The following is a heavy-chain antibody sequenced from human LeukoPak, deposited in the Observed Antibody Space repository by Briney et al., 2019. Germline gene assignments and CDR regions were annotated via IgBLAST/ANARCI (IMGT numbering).Heavy chain of an antibody. Sequence: SETLSLTCTVSGGSISSYYWSWLRQPPGKGLEWIGYIYYSGSTNYNPSLKSRVTISVDTSKNQFSLKLSSVTAADTAVYYCARGYSYLDYWGQGTLVTVSS. V-gene: IGHV4-59*01. J-gene: IGHJ4*02. CDR1: GGSISSYY. CDR3: ARGYSYLDY. CDR2: IYYSGST. D-gene: IGHD5-18*01.